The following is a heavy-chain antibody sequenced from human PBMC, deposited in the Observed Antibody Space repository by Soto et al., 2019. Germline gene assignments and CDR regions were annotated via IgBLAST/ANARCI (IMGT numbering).Heavy chain of an antibody. CDR3: VRDCGDYGDYEVWFDP. J-gene: IGHJ5*02. V-gene: IGHV1-18*04. D-gene: IGHD4-17*01. CDR1: GYTFTSYG. Sequence: ASVKVSCKASGYTFTSYGISWVRQAPGQGLEWMGWISAYNGNTNYAQKLQGRVTMTTDTSTSTAYMELRSLRSDDTAVYYCVRDCGDYGDYEVWFDPWGQGTLVTVS. CDR2: ISAYNGNT.